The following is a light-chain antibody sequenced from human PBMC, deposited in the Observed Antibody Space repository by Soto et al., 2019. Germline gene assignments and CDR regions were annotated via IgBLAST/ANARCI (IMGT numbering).Light chain of an antibody. Sequence: DVQVTQSPPSLSAYVGDRVTITCRASQNINTYLNWYQHKVGRAPKLLLHDPTALQPDVPSRFTGSRSGTDFSRTISSLEREDFATYYWQQSFFTPRTFSQGTKVEIK. J-gene: IGKJ1*01. V-gene: IGKV1-39*01. CDR2: DPT. CDR3: QQSFFTPRT. CDR1: QNINTY.